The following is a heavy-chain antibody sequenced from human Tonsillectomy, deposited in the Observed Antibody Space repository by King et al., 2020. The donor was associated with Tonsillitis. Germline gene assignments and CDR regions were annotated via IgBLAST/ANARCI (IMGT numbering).Heavy chain of an antibody. Sequence: DVQLVESGGGLVQPGRSLRLSCTASGFNFGDYAMSWFRQAPGKGLEWVGFIRSTAYGGTTEYAASVKGRFTISRDDSKSIAYLQMNSLKNEDTAVYYCTRDRYYGSGSYGTDYWGQGTLVTVSS. D-gene: IGHD3-10*01. CDR3: TRDRYYGSGSYGTDY. CDR1: GFNFGDYA. J-gene: IGHJ4*02. V-gene: IGHV3-49*03. CDR2: IRSTAYGGTT.